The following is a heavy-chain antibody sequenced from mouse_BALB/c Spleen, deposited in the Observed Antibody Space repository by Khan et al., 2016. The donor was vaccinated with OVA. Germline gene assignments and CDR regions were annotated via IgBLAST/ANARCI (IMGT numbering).Heavy chain of an antibody. CDR2: IDPYDRET. Sequence: VQLQQPGTELVRPGTSVKLSCKASGYTFTSYWMNWIKQRPEQGLEWIGRIDPYDRETHYNQKFKDKVILTLDKSSNTAYMQLRSLTSEDSAVYYGARNPFAYWGQGTLVTVAA. V-gene: IGHV1-52*01. CDR3: ARNPFAY. CDR1: GYTFTSYW. J-gene: IGHJ3*01.